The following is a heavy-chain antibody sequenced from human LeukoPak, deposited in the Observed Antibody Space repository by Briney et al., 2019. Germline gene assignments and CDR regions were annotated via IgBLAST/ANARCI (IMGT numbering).Heavy chain of an antibody. CDR2: ISSSGSII. J-gene: IGHJ4*02. Sequence: GGSLRLSCAASGCTFSDYYMSWIRQAPGKGLKWVSYISSSGSIIYYADSVKGRFTISRDNAKNSLYLQMNSLRAEDTAVYYCARDYYDSSGPAYWGQGTLVTVSS. CDR1: GCTFSDYY. CDR3: ARDYYDSSGPAY. V-gene: IGHV3-11*01. D-gene: IGHD3-22*01.